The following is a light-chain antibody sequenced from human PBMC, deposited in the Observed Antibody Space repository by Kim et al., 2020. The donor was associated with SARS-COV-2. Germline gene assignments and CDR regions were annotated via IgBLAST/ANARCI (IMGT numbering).Light chain of an antibody. Sequence: VALGQTVRITGQGDSLRSYYATWDQQKPGQAPVVVIYGKNNRPSGIPDRFSGASSGNTASLTITGTQAGDEADYYCNSRDSNDNVVFGGGTKLTVL. J-gene: IGLJ2*01. CDR2: GKN. CDR1: SLRSYY. CDR3: NSRDSNDNVV. V-gene: IGLV3-19*01.